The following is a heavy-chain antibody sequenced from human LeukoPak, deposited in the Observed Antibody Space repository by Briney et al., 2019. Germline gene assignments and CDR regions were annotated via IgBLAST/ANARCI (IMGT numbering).Heavy chain of an antibody. D-gene: IGHD6-19*01. J-gene: IGHJ4*02. CDR3: ARQSGSSGWDHYFDY. Sequence: GVSVKVSCKASGYTFTSYYMHWVRQAPGQGLEWMGIINPSGGSTSYAQKFQGRVTMTRDMSMSTVYMELSSLRSEDTAVYYCARQSGSSGWDHYFDYWGQGTLVTVSS. V-gene: IGHV1-46*01. CDR2: INPSGGST. CDR1: GYTFTSYY.